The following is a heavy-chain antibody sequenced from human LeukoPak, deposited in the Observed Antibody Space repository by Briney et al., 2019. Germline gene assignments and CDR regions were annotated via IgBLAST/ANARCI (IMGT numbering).Heavy chain of an antibody. D-gene: IGHD3-10*01. J-gene: IGHJ4*02. CDR3: ARLKMITLVRGVKGTRFDY. V-gene: IGHV4-34*01. CDR2: INHSGST. CDR1: GGSFSGYY. Sequence: SETLSLTCAVYGGSFSGYYWSWIRQPPGKGLEWIGEINHSGSTNYNPSLKSRVTISVDASKNQFSLKLSSVTAADTAVYYCARLKMITLVRGVKGTRFDYWGQGTLVTVSS.